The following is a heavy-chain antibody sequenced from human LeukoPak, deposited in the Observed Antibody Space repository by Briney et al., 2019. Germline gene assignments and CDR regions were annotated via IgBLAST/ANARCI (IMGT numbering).Heavy chain of an antibody. CDR3: ARTPLYSSGWYYFDY. D-gene: IGHD6-19*01. CDR1: GFTFSSYW. J-gene: IGHJ4*02. Sequence: GGSLRLSCAASGFTFSSYWMSWVRQAPGKGLEWVANIKQDGSEKSYVDSVKGRFTISRDNAKNSLYLQMNSLRAEDTAVYYCARTPLYSSGWYYFDYWGQGTLVTVSS. CDR2: IKQDGSEK. V-gene: IGHV3-7*03.